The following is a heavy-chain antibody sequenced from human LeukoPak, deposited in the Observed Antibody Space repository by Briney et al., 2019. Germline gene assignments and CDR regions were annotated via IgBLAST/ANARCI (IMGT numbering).Heavy chain of an antibody. J-gene: IGHJ3*02. V-gene: IGHV3-30*18. CDR1: GFTFSSYG. Sequence: GGSLRLSCAASGFTFSSYGMHWVRQAPGKGLEWVAVISYDGSNKYYADSVKGRLTISRDKSKNTLYLQMNSLRAEDTAVYYCAKDRGRYYDIPTYAFDIWGQGTMVTVSS. CDR2: ISYDGSNK. D-gene: IGHD3-9*01. CDR3: AKDRGRYYDIPTYAFDI.